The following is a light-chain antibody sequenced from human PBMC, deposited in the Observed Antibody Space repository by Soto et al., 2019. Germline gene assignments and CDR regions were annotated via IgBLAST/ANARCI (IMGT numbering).Light chain of an antibody. CDR3: RSYTSSSTYV. CDR2: EVS. V-gene: IGLV2-14*01. CDR1: SSDVGGYNY. J-gene: IGLJ1*01. Sequence: QSALTQPASVSGSPGQSINISCTGTSSDVGGYNYVSWYQQHPGKAPKLMIYEVSNRPAGVSNRFSGSKSGNTASLPISGLQAEDGADYYCRSYTSSSTYVFGTGTKGTVL.